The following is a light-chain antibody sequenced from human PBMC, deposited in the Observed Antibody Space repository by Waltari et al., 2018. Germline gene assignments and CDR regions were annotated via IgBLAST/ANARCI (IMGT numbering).Light chain of an antibody. J-gene: IGKJ4*01. CDR3: MQGLQWPLT. CDR2: MGS. V-gene: IGKV2-28*01. CDR1: HSLLYSNGNNY. Sequence: DIVMTQSPLSLPVTPGEPAAISCRPSHSLLYSNGNNYLNWYLQKPGQSPQVLIYMGSNRASGVPDRFSGTGSGTDFTLKISRVEAEDVGVYYCMQGLQWPLTFGEGTKVEIK.